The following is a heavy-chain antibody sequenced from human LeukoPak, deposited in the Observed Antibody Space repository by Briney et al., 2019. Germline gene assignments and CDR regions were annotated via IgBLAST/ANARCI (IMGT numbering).Heavy chain of an antibody. V-gene: IGHV4-38-2*01. CDR2: IYHSGST. CDR1: GYSISSGYY. J-gene: IGHJ6*03. Sequence: SETLSLTCAVSGYSISSGYYWGWIRPPPGKWLGWIVSIYHSGSTYYNPSLKSRVTISVDTSKNQFSLKLSSVTAADTAVYYCARHRYGSGSYYYYYYMDVWGKGTTVTISS. D-gene: IGHD3-10*01. CDR3: ARHRYGSGSYYYYYYMDV.